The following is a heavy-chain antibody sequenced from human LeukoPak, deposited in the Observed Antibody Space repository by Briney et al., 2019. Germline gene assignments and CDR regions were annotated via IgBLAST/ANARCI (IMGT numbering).Heavy chain of an antibody. Sequence: GGSLRLSCAASGFAFSSYAMNWVRQAPGKGLEWVSIISLDGSTEFYADSVKGRFTISRDTASNTMHLEMNNLRIEDTAVYYCMRDYMGWFDPWGQGSLVTVSS. CDR3: MRDYMGWFDP. CDR2: ISLDGSTE. V-gene: IGHV3-30-3*01. CDR1: GFAFSSYA. D-gene: IGHD3-10*01. J-gene: IGHJ5*02.